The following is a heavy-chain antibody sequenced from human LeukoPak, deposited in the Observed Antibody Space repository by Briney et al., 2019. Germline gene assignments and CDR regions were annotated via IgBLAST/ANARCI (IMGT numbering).Heavy chain of an antibody. D-gene: IGHD6-19*01. J-gene: IGHJ6*03. V-gene: IGHV1-69*05. CDR2: IIPIFGTA. Sequence: SVKVSCKASGGTFSSYAISWVRQAPGQGLEWMGGIIPIFGTANYAQKFQGRVTITTDESTSTAYMELSSLRSEDTAVYYCARAGSSGWYDNYYYVDVFGKGTTVTVSS. CDR1: GGTFSSYA. CDR3: ARAGSSGWYDNYYYVDV.